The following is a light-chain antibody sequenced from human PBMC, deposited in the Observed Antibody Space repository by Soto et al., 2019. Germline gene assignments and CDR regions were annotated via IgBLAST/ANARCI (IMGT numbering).Light chain of an antibody. CDR3: SSYTNINTRACV. V-gene: IGLV2-14*02. J-gene: IGLJ1*01. CDR2: EGS. Sequence: QSALTQPASVSGSPGQSITISCTGTSSDVGAYNLVSWYQHHPGKAPKLLIFEGSKRPSGVSNRFSGSKSGNTASLTISGLQAEDEAEYYCSSYTNINTRACVFGTGTKVTVL. CDR1: SSDVGAYNL.